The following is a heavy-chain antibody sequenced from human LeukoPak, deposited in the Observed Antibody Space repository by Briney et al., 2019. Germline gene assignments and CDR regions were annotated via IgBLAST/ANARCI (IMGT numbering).Heavy chain of an antibody. D-gene: IGHD6-13*01. V-gene: IGHV3-30*03. J-gene: IGHJ3*02. Sequence: GRSLRLSCAASGFTFSSYGMHWVRQAPGKGLEWVAVISYDGSNKYYADSVKGRFTISRDNSKNTLYLQMNSLRAEDTAVYYCARMEQQLVQAFDIWGQGTMVTVSS. CDR1: GFTFSSYG. CDR2: ISYDGSNK. CDR3: ARMEQQLVQAFDI.